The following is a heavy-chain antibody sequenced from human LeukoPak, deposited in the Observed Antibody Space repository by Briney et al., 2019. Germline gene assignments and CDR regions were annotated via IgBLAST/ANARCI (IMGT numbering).Heavy chain of an antibody. CDR1: GGTFSSYA. J-gene: IGHJ1*01. V-gene: IGHV1-69*05. Sequence: SVKVSCKASGGTFSSYAISWVRQAPGQGLEWMGRIIPIFGTANYAQKFQGRVTTTTDESTSTAYMELSSLRSEDTAVYYCASWGLTVTYFQHWGQGTLVTVSS. CDR3: ASWGLTVTYFQH. CDR2: IIPIFGTA. D-gene: IGHD4-17*01.